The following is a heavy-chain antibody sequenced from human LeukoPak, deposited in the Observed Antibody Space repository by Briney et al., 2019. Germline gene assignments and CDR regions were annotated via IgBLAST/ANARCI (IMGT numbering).Heavy chain of an antibody. CDR3: ASVYKHGMDV. Sequence: SVKVSCKASGYTVTSYYMHWVRQAPGQGLEWMAILNPSGGSSNYAQKFQGRATLTRATSTGTVYMELSSLRSEDTAVYYCASVYKHGMDVWGQGTTVIVSS. V-gene: IGHV1-46*01. J-gene: IGHJ6*02. CDR1: GYTVTSYY. D-gene: IGHD5-24*01. CDR2: LNPSGGSS.